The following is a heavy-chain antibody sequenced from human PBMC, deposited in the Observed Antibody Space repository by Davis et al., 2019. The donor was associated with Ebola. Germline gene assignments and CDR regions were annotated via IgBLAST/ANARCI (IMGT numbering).Heavy chain of an antibody. CDR1: GGSISSYY. Sequence: MPGGSLRLSCTVSGGSISSYYWSWIRQPPGKGLEWIGYIYYSGSTNYNPSLKSRVTISVDTSKNQFSLKLSSVTAADTAVYYCARGLQWLPDAFDIWGQGTMVTVSS. CDR3: ARGLQWLPDAFDI. CDR2: IYYSGST. D-gene: IGHD6-19*01. J-gene: IGHJ3*02. V-gene: IGHV4-59*01.